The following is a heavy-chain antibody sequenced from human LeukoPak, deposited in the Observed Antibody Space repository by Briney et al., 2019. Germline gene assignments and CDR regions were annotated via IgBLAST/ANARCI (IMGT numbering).Heavy chain of an antibody. D-gene: IGHD2/OR15-2a*01. CDR2: IYYSGST. Sequence: SETLSLTCTVSGGSISNHYWSWIRQPPGKGLEWMGYIYYSGSTSYNPSLKSRVTISVDTSKNQFSLKLSSVTAADTAVYYCARDVNYYFDYWGQGTLVTVSS. CDR1: GGSISNHY. J-gene: IGHJ4*02. CDR3: ARDVNYYFDY. V-gene: IGHV4-59*11.